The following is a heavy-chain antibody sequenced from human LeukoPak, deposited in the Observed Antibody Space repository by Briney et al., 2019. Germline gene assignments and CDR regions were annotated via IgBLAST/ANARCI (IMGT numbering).Heavy chain of an antibody. Sequence: GGSLRLSCAASGFTFSSYAMSWVRQAPGKGLEWVSAISGSGGSTYYADSVKGRFTSSRDNSKNTLYLQMNSLRAEDTAVYYCAKDSVRGYSYGEYFDCWGQGTLATVSS. CDR1: GFTFSSYA. CDR3: AKDSVRGYSYGEYFDC. D-gene: IGHD5-18*01. V-gene: IGHV3-23*01. CDR2: ISGSGGST. J-gene: IGHJ4*02.